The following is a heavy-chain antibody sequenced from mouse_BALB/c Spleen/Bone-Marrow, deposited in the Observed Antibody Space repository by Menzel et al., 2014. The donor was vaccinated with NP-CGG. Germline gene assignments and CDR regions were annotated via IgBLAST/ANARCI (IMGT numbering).Heavy chain of an antibody. CDR2: INPYNDGT. CDR1: GYTFTSYI. V-gene: IGHV1-14*01. Sequence: VQLQQSGPELVKPGASVKMSCKASGYTFTSYILHWVKQKPGQGLEWIGYINPYNDGTKYNEKFKGKATLTSDKFSSATYMGLSSLTSEDSAVYYCARGGGHYFDYWGQGTTLTVSS. CDR3: ARGGGHYFDY. J-gene: IGHJ2*01.